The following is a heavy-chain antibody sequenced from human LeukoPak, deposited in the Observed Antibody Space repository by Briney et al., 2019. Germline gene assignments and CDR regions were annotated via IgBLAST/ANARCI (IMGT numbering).Heavy chain of an antibody. CDR1: GFTFSSYS. CDR3: ARGEFQLLHAFDI. Sequence: GGSLRLSCAASGFTFSSYSMNWVRQAPGKGLEWVSYISSSSSTIYYADSVKGRFTISRDNSKNTLYLQMNSLRAEDTAVYYCARGEFQLLHAFDIWGQGTMVTVSS. V-gene: IGHV3-48*01. J-gene: IGHJ3*02. D-gene: IGHD2-2*01. CDR2: ISSSSSTI.